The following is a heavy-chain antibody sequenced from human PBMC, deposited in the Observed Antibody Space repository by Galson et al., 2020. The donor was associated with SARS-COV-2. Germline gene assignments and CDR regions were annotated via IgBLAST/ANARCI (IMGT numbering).Heavy chain of an antibody. CDR2: ISHSGGT. J-gene: IGHJ3*02. CDR1: GTSISGGSYS. D-gene: IGHD4-17*01. Sequence: SETLSLTCAVSGTSISGGSYSWNWIRQPPGKGLEWIGYISHSGGTYYNPSPKSRVTISGDRSKNQFSLRLSSVTAADAAVYFCARLHYGEYAPEAFDIWGPGTRVT. V-gene: IGHV4-30-2*01. CDR3: ARLHYGEYAPEAFDI.